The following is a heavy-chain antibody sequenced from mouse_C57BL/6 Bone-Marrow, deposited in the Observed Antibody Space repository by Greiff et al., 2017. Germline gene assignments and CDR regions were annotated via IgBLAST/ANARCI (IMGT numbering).Heavy chain of an antibody. CDR2: IYPGGGYT. V-gene: IGHV1-63*01. CDR3: ARSNYYAMDY. Sequence: QVQLKESGAELVRPGTSVKMSCKASGYTFTNYWIGWAKQRPGHGLEWIGDIYPGGGYTNYNEKFKGKATLTADKSSSTAYMQFSSLTSEDSAIYYCARSNYYAMDYWGQGTSVTVSS. CDR1: GYTFTNYW. J-gene: IGHJ4*01.